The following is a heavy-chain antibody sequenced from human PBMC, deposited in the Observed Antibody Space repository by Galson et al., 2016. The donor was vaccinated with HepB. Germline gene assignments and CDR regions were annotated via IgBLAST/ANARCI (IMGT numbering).Heavy chain of an antibody. J-gene: IGHJ4*02. D-gene: IGHD3-9*01. V-gene: IGHV3-21*06. CDR2: ISSSSSYI. CDR1: GFTFSSYS. CDR3: ASHDDILTGYFYGYYFDY. Sequence: SLRLSCAASGFTFSSYSMNWVRQAPGKGLEWVSSISSSSSYIYYADSVKGRFTISRDNAKNSLYLQMNSLRAEDTAVYYCASHDDILTGYFYGYYFDYWGQGTLVTVSS.